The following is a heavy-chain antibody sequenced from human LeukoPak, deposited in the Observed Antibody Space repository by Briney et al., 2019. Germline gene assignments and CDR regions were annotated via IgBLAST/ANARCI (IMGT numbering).Heavy chain of an antibody. V-gene: IGHV4-4*07. D-gene: IGHD2-2*01. CDR3: ARVGYSLGQLLYYFYYMDV. CDR2: IYTSGST. CDR1: GGSISSYY. Sequence: SETLSLTCTVSGGSISSYYWSWIRQPAGKGLEWIGRIYTSGSTNYNPSLKSRVTMSVDTSKNQFSLKLSSVTAADTAVYYCARVGYSLGQLLYYFYYMDVWGKGTTVTVSS. J-gene: IGHJ6*03.